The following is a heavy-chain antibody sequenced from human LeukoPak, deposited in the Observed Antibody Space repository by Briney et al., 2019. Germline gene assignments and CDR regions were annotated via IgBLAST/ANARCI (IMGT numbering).Heavy chain of an antibody. CDR2: INHSGST. J-gene: IGHJ5*02. V-gene: IGHV4-39*07. CDR3: ARRGRLEEYQLLSSWFDP. D-gene: IGHD2-2*01. CDR1: GGSISSSSYY. Sequence: SETLSLTCTVSGGSISSSSYYWGWIRQPPGKGLEWIGEINHSGSTNYNPSLKSRVTISVDTSKNQFSLKLSSVTAADTAVYYCARRGRLEEYQLLSSWFDPWGQGTLVTVSS.